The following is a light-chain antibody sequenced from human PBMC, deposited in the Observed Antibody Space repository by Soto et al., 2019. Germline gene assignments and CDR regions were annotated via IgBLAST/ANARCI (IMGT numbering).Light chain of an antibody. CDR1: QNINSW. V-gene: IGKV1-5*02. Sequence: DIHMTQSPSTLSASVVDIVKIIFLSSQNINSWLAWYQPKPGKAPKLLIYEASSLEKGVPARFGGSGSGTEFTLTISSLQPDDFATYYCQQYNVYSWTFGQGTKG. CDR2: EAS. CDR3: QQYNVYSWT. J-gene: IGKJ1*01.